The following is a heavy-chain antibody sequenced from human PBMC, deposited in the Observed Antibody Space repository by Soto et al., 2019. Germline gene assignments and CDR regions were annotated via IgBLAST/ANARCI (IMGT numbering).Heavy chain of an antibody. CDR2: IHHSWST. CDR3: AREKPTTSGFDF. V-gene: IGHV4-59*01. CDR1: GGSISTFY. D-gene: IGHD3-3*01. J-gene: IGHJ4*02. Sequence: QVHLQESGPGLVRPSETLSLTCTVSGGSISTFYWSWLRQSPGKGLEWIGYIHHSWSTTYSPSLKSRVSMSVDTSRDQFSLKLTAVTTADTAVYYCAREKPTTSGFDFWGQGIRVTVSS.